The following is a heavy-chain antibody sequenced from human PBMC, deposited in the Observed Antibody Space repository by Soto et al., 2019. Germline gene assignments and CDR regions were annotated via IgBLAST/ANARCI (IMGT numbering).Heavy chain of an antibody. CDR1: GFTFSDHY. CDR3: ARGINEYYYDSSGYNNWFDP. J-gene: IGHJ5*02. Sequence: GGSLRLSCAASGFTFSDHYMDWVRQAPGKGLEWVGRTRNKANSYNTEYAASVKGRFTISRDDSKNSLYLQMNSLKTEDTAVYYCARGINEYYYDSSGYNNWFDPWGQGTLVTVSS. V-gene: IGHV3-72*01. D-gene: IGHD3-22*01. CDR2: TRNKANSYNT.